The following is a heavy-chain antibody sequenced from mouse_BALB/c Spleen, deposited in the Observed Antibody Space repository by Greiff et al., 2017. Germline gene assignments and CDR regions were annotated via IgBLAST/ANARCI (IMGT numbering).Heavy chain of an antibody. CDR2: IDPANGNT. J-gene: IGHJ4*01. V-gene: IGHV14-3*02. Sequence: LQQSGAELVKPGASVKLSCTASGFNIKDTYMHWVKQRPEQGLEWIGRIDPANGNTKYDPKFQGKATITADTSSNTAYLQLSSLTSEDTAVYYCARWARATAMDYWGQGTSVTVSS. D-gene: IGHD3-1*01. CDR3: ARWARATAMDY. CDR1: GFNIKDTY.